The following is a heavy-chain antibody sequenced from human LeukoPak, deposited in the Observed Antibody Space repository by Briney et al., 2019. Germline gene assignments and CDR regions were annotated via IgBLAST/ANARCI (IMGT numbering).Heavy chain of an antibody. CDR1: GYTFTSYD. J-gene: IGHJ4*02. V-gene: IGHV1-8*01. D-gene: IGHD6-13*01. CDR2: MSPNSGNT. Sequence: ASVKVSCKASGYTFTSYDINWVRQATGQGLEWMGWMSPNSGNTGYAQKFQGRITMTRNTSISTAYMELSSLTSEDTAAYYCARIAAAGNRRLNYWGQGTLVTVSS. CDR3: ARIAAAGNRRLNY.